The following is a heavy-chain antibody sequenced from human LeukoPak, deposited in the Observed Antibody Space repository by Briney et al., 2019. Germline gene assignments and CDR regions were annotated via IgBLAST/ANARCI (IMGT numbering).Heavy chain of an antibody. Sequence: ASVKVSCKASGYTFTAYYMHWVRQAPGQGLEWMGWISGNNDNPNYGQKFQGRFTVTTDSSTSTAYMELRNLRFDNTAVYYCARDGTSTDDYWGQGTLVTVPS. CDR1: GYTFTAYY. J-gene: IGHJ4*02. CDR2: ISGNNDNP. V-gene: IGHV1-18*04. CDR3: ARDGTSTDDY. D-gene: IGHD2-2*01.